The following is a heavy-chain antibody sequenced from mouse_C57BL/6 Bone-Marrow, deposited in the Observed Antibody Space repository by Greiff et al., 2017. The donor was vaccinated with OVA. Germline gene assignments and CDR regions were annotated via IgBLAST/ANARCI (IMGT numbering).Heavy chain of an antibody. V-gene: IGHV1-55*01. Sequence: QVHVKQPGAELVKPGASVKMSCKASGYTFTSYWITWVKQRPGQGLEWIGDIYPGSGSTNYNEKFKSKATLTVDTSSSTAYMQLSSLTSKDSAVYYCARPPYYYCSSYGYAMDYWGQGTSVTVSS. CDR2: IYPGSGST. CDR1: GYTFTSYW. J-gene: IGHJ4*01. D-gene: IGHD1-1*01. CDR3: ARPPYYYCSSYGYAMDY.